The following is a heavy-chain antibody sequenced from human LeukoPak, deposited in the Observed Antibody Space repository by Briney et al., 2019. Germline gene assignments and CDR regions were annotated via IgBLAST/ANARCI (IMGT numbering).Heavy chain of an antibody. Sequence: PGGSLRLSCVASGFTFSSYWMSWVRQDPGKGLEWVANINQDGSEKYYVDSVKGRFTISRDNAKNALYLQMNSLRAEDTAVYYCASRVWVGATFHYYYYMDVWGKGTTVTVSS. CDR1: GFTFSSYW. D-gene: IGHD1-26*01. CDR3: ASRVWVGATFHYYYYMDV. CDR2: INQDGSEK. J-gene: IGHJ6*03. V-gene: IGHV3-7*01.